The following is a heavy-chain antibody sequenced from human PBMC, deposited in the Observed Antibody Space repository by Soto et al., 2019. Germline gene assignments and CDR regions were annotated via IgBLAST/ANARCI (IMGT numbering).Heavy chain of an antibody. V-gene: IGHV1-2*02. CDR3: ARDQLKRKYYDSSGYPDY. Sequence: ASVKVSCKASGYSFTDYYMHWVRQAPGQGLEWMGWINPNSGGTNYAQKFQGRVTMTRDTSISTAYMELSRLRSDDTAVYYCARDQLKRKYYDSSGYPDYWGQGTLVTVSS. CDR1: GYSFTDYY. D-gene: IGHD3-22*01. J-gene: IGHJ4*02. CDR2: INPNSGGT.